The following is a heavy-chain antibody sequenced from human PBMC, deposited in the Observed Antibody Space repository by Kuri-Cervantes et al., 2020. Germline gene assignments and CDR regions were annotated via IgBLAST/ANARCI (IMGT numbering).Heavy chain of an antibody. J-gene: IGHJ6*02. CDR1: GFTFSSYA. CDR2: ISGSGAST. V-gene: IGHV3-23*01. D-gene: IGHD5-18*01. CDR3: ARGERTGYGNDDMDV. Sequence: GESLKISCAASGFTFSSYAMTWVRQAPGKGLEWVSAISGSGASTYYAKSVKGRFTISRDNSKNTLYLQMNSLRAEDTAVYYCARGERTGYGNDDMDVWGQGTTVTVSS.